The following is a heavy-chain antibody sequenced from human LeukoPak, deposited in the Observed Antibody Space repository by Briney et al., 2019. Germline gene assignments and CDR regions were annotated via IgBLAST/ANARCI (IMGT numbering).Heavy chain of an antibody. CDR2: ISSSSSYI. CDR3: AREQGFYRGRAFDI. J-gene: IGHJ3*02. V-gene: IGHV3-21*01. D-gene: IGHD3-3*01. Sequence: GGSLRLSCAASGFTFSSYSMNWVRQAPGKGLEWVSSISSSSSYIYYADSVKGRFTISRGNAKNSLYLQTNSLRAEDTAVYYCAREQGFYRGRAFDIWGQGTMVTVSS. CDR1: GFTFSSYS.